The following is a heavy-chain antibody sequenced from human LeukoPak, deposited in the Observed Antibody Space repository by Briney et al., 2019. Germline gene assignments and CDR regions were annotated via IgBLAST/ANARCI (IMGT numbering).Heavy chain of an antibody. CDR2: IYYSGST. Sequence: SETLSLTCTVSGGSISSYYWSWIRQPPGKGLEWIGYIYYSGSTNYNHSLKRRVTISVDTSKNQFSLKLSSVTAADTALYYCAKTTEGGYTYDYFYYYYMDVWGKGTTVTISS. J-gene: IGHJ6*03. D-gene: IGHD5-18*01. V-gene: IGHV4-59*01. CDR1: GGSISSYY. CDR3: AKTTEGGYTYDYFYYYYMDV.